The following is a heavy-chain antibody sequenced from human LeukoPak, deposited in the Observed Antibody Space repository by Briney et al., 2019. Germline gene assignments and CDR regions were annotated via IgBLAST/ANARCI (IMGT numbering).Heavy chain of an antibody. J-gene: IGHJ3*02. CDR3: AKDEEWELLVGGAFDI. CDR1: GFTFSSYG. Sequence: GGSLRLSCAASGFTFSSYGMHWVRQAPGKGLEWVAVISYDGSNKYYADSVKGRFTISRDNSKNTLYLQMNSLRAEDTAVYYCAKDEEWELLVGGAFDIWGQGTMVTVSS. D-gene: IGHD1-26*01. V-gene: IGHV3-30*18. CDR2: ISYDGSNK.